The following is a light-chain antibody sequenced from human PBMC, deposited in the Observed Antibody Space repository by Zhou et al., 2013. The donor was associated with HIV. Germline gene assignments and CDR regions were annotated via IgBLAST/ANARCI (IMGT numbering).Light chain of an antibody. V-gene: IGKV3-20*01. Sequence: EIVLTQSPGTLSLSPGERATLSCRASQSVSSSSLAWYQQKPGQAPRLVMYGAATRATGIPDRFSGSGSGTDFTLTISRLETEDFAVYYCQVFDSSLVTFGDGTKLRSN. CDR3: QVFDSSLVT. CDR1: QSVSSSS. J-gene: IGKJ2*01. CDR2: GAA.